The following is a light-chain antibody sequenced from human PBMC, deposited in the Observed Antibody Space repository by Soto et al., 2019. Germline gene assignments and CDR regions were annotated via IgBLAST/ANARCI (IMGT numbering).Light chain of an antibody. V-gene: IGLV2-23*02. CDR1: SSDVGSYNL. Sequence: QSVLTQPASVSGSPGQSITISCTGTSSDVGSYNLVSWYQQHPGKAPKLMIYVVSKRPSGVSNRFSGSKSGNTASLTISGLQAEDEADYYCCSYAGSSTSYVFGTGTKLTVL. J-gene: IGLJ1*01. CDR3: CSYAGSSTSYV. CDR2: VVS.